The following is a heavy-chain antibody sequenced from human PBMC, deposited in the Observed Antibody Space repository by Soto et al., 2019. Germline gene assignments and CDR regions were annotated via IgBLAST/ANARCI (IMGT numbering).Heavy chain of an antibody. CDR3: ARKGGGDCYPDY. D-gene: IGHD2-21*02. Sequence: QVQLVESGGGVVQPGRSLRLSCAASGFTFSSYGMHWVRQAPGKGLEWVAVIWYDGSNKYYADSVKGRFTISRENSRNTRNLQMSSLTAEDMAVYYCARKGGGDCYPDYLGQGTLVTGSS. V-gene: IGHV3-33*01. J-gene: IGHJ4*02. CDR1: GFTFSSYG. CDR2: IWYDGSNK.